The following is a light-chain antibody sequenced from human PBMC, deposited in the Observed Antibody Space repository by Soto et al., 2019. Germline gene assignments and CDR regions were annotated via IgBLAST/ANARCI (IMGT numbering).Light chain of an antibody. CDR1: QSISTW. Sequence: DIQMTQSPSTLSASVGDRVTITCRASQSISTWLAWYQHKPGKAPKLMIYEASTLQSGVPSRFSGSGSGTEFTLTISGLLPEDFATYHCQQLNTLPFTVGQGTRLEIK. CDR3: QQLNTLPFT. V-gene: IGKV1-5*01. J-gene: IGKJ5*01. CDR2: EAS.